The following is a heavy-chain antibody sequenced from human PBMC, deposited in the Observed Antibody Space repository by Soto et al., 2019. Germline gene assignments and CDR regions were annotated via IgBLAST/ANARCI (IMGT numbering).Heavy chain of an antibody. Sequence: SETLSLTCTVSGDTVNNGDYFWSWIRQSPGKGLEWLGYIYFTGSTYYSPSLKSRLHISMDKSKNHFSLEMTSVTVVDTAVYYFARGRNCTSTSCLGFPSILFDPWGQGTRVTVSS. CDR2: IYFTGST. V-gene: IGHV4-30-4*01. CDR3: ARGRNCTSTSCLGFPSILFDP. J-gene: IGHJ5*02. D-gene: IGHD2-2*01. CDR1: GDTVNNGDYF.